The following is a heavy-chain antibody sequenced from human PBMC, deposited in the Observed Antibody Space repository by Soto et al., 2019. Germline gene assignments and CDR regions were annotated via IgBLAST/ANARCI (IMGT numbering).Heavy chain of an antibody. Sequence: GESLKISCKGSGYSFTSYWIGLVRQVPGKGLEWMGIIYTGDSDTRYSPSFQGQVTISADKSISTAYLQWSSLKASDTAIYYCAIRGASQWLKFWGQGTLVTVSS. D-gene: IGHD6-19*01. CDR3: AIRGASQWLKF. V-gene: IGHV5-51*01. CDR1: GYSFTSYW. J-gene: IGHJ4*02. CDR2: IYTGDSDT.